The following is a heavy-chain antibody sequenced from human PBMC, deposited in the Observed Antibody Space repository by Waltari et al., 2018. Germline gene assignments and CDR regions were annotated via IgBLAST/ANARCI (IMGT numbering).Heavy chain of an antibody. CDR2: INPTSGGT. CDR1: GYTFTGYY. J-gene: IGHJ6*02. CDR3: ARDLHYYGMDV. Sequence: QVQLVQSGAEVKKPGASVKVSCKASGYTFTGYYMHWVRQAPGQGLEWMGRINPTSGGTNYAQKFQGRVTMTRDTSISTAYMELSRLRSDDTAVYYCARDLHYYGMDVWGQGTTVTVSS. V-gene: IGHV1-2*06.